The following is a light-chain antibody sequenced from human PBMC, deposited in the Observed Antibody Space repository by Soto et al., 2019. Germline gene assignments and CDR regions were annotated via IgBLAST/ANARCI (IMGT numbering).Light chain of an antibody. V-gene: IGLV2-14*03. Sequence: QSVLTQPAAVSGSPGQSITISCTGASGDIDTYDFVSWYQVHPGKAPKLMIYDVTYRPSGVSDRFTGSRSDNAASLTISGLQPEDEAVYSCNSYTTNYAFVFGTGTKVTVL. CDR2: DVT. J-gene: IGLJ1*01. CDR3: NSYTTNYAFV. CDR1: SGDIDTYDF.